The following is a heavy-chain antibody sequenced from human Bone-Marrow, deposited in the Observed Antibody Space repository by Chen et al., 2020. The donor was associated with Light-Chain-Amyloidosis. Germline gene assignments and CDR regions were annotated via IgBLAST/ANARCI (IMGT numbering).Heavy chain of an antibody. V-gene: IGHV3-74*01. CDR2: ISTDGSS. CDR3: ARARTPTMLDN. J-gene: IGHJ4*02. D-gene: IGHD1-1*01. CDR1: GFTFNSYW. Sequence: EVQLVESGGGLVQPGGSLRLSCAASGFTFNSYWMHWVRQAPGKGLVCVSRISTDGSSSYAVSVKGRFTISRDNAKNTLFLQMNSLTAEDTAVYYCARARTPTMLDNWGQGTLVTVPS.